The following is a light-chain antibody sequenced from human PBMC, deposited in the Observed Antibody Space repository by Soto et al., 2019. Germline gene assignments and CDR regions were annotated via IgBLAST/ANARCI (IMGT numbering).Light chain of an antibody. Sequence: IGLTQSPATLSLYPKERATLSCRASQSVSSYLAWYQQKPGQAPRLLIYGASTRATGVPVRFSGSGSGTELTLTIRSLQSEDFAVYYCQQYNDWPPISFGQGTRLDIK. J-gene: IGKJ5*01. CDR3: QQYNDWPPIS. CDR2: GAS. V-gene: IGKV3-15*01. CDR1: QSVSSY.